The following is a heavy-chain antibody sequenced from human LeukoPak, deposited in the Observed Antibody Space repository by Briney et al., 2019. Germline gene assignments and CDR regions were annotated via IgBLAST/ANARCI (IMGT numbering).Heavy chain of an antibody. CDR3: AGWNSGYYFPLDY. Sequence: PSETLSLTCTVSGGSISSGDYYWSWIRQPPGKGLEWIGYIYYSGSTYYNPSLKSRVTISVDTSKNQFSLKLSSVTAADTAVYYCAGWNSGYYFPLDYWGQGTLVTVSS. D-gene: IGHD3-22*01. CDR1: GGSISSGDYY. J-gene: IGHJ4*02. CDR2: IYYSGST. V-gene: IGHV4-30-4*08.